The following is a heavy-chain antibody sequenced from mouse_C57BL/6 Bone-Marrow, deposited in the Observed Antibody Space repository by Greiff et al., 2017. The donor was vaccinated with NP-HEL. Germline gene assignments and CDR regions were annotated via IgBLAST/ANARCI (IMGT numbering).Heavy chain of an antibody. CDR2: IYPGDGDT. J-gene: IGHJ2*01. Sequence: QVQLKQSGPELVKPGASVKISCKASGYAFSSSWMNWVKQRPGKGLEWIGRIYPGDGDTNYNGKFKGKATLTADKSSSTAYMQLSSLTSEDSAVYFCARSPLNYSFDYWGQGTTLTVSS. D-gene: IGHD2-12*01. CDR1: GYAFSSSW. CDR3: ARSPLNYSFDY. V-gene: IGHV1-82*01.